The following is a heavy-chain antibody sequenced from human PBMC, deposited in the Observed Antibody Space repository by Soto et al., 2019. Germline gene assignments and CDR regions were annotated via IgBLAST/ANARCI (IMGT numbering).Heavy chain of an antibody. CDR1: GTTFSNFA. CDR2: IILPFGNP. V-gene: IGHV1-69*12. Sequence: QVRLVQSGAEVKKTGSSVKVSCEASGTTFSNFAIGWVRQAPGQGLEWMGGIILPFGNPNYAQKFQGRVKVFAGESMATAYMELRGLRSEDTAVYYCVRGPDYEGYFDYWGQGTLVTVSS. CDR3: VRGPDYEGYFDY. D-gene: IGHD3-22*01. J-gene: IGHJ4*02.